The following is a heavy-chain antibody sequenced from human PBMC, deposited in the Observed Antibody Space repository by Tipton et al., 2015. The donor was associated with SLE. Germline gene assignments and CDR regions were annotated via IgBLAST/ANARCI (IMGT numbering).Heavy chain of an antibody. J-gene: IGHJ3*02. D-gene: IGHD3-22*01. CDR1: GGSISSSSYY. Sequence: TLSLTCTVSGGSISSSSYYWGWIRQPPGKGLEWIGSIYYSGSTYYNPSLKSRVTISVDTSKNQFSLKLSSVTAADTAVYYCARRSSGLDAFDIWGQGTIVTVSS. V-gene: IGHV4-39*07. CDR2: IYYSGST. CDR3: ARRSSGLDAFDI.